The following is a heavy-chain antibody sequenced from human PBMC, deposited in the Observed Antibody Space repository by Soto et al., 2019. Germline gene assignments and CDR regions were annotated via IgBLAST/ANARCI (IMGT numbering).Heavy chain of an antibody. CDR2: IYSGGST. Sequence: EVQLVESGGGLIQPGGSLRLSCAASGFPVSSNYMIWVRQAPGKGLEWVSVIYSGGSTYYADSVKGRFTISKDNPKNTLYLQMNSLRGEDTAVYYCARELVESGYRGYFPHWGQGTLVTVSS. CDR1: GFPVSSNY. CDR3: ARELVESGYRGYFPH. V-gene: IGHV3-53*01. J-gene: IGHJ1*01. D-gene: IGHD3-22*01.